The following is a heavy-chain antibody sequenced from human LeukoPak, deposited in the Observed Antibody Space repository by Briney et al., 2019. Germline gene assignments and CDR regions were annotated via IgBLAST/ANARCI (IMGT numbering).Heavy chain of an antibody. CDR3: TTYGTWIGY. V-gene: IGHV3-49*03. Sequence: GGSLRLSCSTFGLASGDYPITWLRQAPGKGLEWVGFIRSKAYGGTPDYAASIQGRFTISRDDSKNIAYLQMSSLKTEDTAIYYCTTYGTWIGYWGQGTLVTVSS. J-gene: IGHJ4*02. D-gene: IGHD1-1*01. CDR1: GLASGDYP. CDR2: IRSKAYGGTP.